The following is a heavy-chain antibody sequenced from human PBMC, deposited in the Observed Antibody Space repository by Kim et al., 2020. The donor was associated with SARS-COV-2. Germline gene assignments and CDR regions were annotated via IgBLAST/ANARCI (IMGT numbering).Heavy chain of an antibody. D-gene: IGHD2-2*03. J-gene: IGHJ5*02. CDR3: ARHIGYCSSTSCYAGWWFDP. CDR2: IDPSDSYT. V-gene: IGHV5-10-1*01. Sequence: GESLKISCKGSGYSFTSYWISWVRQMPGKGLEWMGRIDPSDSYTNYSPSFQGHVIISADKSISTAYLQWSSLKASDTAMYYCARHIGYCSSTSCYAGWWFDPWGQGTLVTVSS. CDR1: GYSFTSYW.